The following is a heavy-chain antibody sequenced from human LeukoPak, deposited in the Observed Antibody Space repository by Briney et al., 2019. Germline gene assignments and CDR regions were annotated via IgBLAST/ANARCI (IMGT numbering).Heavy chain of an antibody. J-gene: IGHJ4*02. CDR1: GFTFSSYE. CDR2: ISSSGSTI. CDR3: AGGFWSGYSTDFDY. D-gene: IGHD3-3*01. Sequence: SGGSLRLSCAASGFTFSSYEMNWVRQAPGKGLEWVSYISSSGSTIYYADYVKGRFTISRDNAKDSLYLQMNSLRAEDTAVYYCAGGFWSGYSTDFDYWGQGTLVTVSS. V-gene: IGHV3-48*03.